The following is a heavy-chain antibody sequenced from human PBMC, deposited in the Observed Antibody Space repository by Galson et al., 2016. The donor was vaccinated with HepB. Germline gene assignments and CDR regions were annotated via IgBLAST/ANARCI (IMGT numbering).Heavy chain of an antibody. D-gene: IGHD2/OR15-2a*01. V-gene: IGHV3-43*01. CDR3: PKDTQMEYCYSGSCYYYYGMDV. Sequence: SLRLSCAASGFTFDDYTMHWVRQAPGKGLEWVSLISWDGGGTYYADSVKGRFTISIDKSKTCLYLQMNRLKIEYTAFYYCPKDTQMEYCYSGSCYYYYGMDVWGQGTTVTAS. CDR1: GFTFDDYT. CDR2: ISWDGGGT. J-gene: IGHJ6*02.